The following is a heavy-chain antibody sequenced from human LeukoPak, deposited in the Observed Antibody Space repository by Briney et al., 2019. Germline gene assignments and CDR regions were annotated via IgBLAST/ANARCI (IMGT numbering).Heavy chain of an antibody. D-gene: IGHD5-18*01. CDR3: ATSYSYGRPEFDY. CDR1: GFTFSDYY. Sequence: KPGGSLRLSCAASGFTFSDYYMSWIRQAPGKGLEWVSYTSSSGSTIYYADSVKGRFTISRDNAKNSLYLQMNSLRAEDTAVYYCATSYSYGRPEFDYWGQGTLVTVSS. V-gene: IGHV3-11*01. CDR2: TSSSGSTI. J-gene: IGHJ4*02.